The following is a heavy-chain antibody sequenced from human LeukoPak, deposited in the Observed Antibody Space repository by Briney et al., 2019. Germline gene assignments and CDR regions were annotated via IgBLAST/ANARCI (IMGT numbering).Heavy chain of an antibody. CDR3: ASETYYYGSGSTDYYYMDV. J-gene: IGHJ6*03. Sequence: SETLSLTCTVSGGSISSYYWSWIRQPAGKGLEWIGRIYTSGSTNYNPSLKSRVTMSVDTSKNQFSLKLSSVTAADTAVYYCASETYYYGSGSTDYYYMDVWGKGTTVTVSS. CDR2: IYTSGST. V-gene: IGHV4-4*07. D-gene: IGHD3-10*01. CDR1: GGSISSYY.